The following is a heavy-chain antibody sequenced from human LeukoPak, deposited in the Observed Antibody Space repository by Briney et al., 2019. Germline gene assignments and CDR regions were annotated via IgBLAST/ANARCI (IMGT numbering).Heavy chain of an antibody. Sequence: SETLSLTCTVSGGSISSSYWSWIRQPPGKGLEWIGYIYYSGNTNYNPSLKSRVTISVDTSKNQFSLKLSSVTAADTAVYYCARVRWGIYYYMDVWGKGTTVTVSS. V-gene: IGHV4-59*01. CDR2: IYYSGNT. CDR1: GGSISSSY. D-gene: IGHD2-8*02. CDR3: ARVRWGIYYYMDV. J-gene: IGHJ6*03.